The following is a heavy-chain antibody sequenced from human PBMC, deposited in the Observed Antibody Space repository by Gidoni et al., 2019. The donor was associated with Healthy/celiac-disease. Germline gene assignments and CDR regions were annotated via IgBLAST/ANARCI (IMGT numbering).Heavy chain of an antibody. D-gene: IGHD2-21*02. CDR1: GFTVSSNY. CDR2: IYSGGST. J-gene: IGHJ3*02. CDR3: ARGSCGGDWCDAFDI. V-gene: IGHV3-53*04. Sequence: EVQLVESGGGLVQPGGSLRLSCAASGFTVSSNYMSWVRQAPGKGLEWVSVIYSGGSTYYADSVKGRFTITRHNSKNTLYLQMNSLRAEDTAVYYCARGSCGGDWCDAFDIWGQGTMVTVSS.